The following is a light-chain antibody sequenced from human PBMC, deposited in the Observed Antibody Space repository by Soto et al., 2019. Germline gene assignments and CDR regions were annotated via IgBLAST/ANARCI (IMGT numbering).Light chain of an antibody. V-gene: IGKV3-15*01. CDR1: QSVSSN. J-gene: IGKJ5*01. CDR2: GAS. Sequence: EIEMTQSPATLSLAPGERVTLSCRASQSVSSNLAWYQQKPGQAPRLLIFGASTRATGIPARFSGSGYGADFTITICSLEPEDCALYCCKPASNRLISFGEGTRLEIK. CDR3: KPASNRLIS.